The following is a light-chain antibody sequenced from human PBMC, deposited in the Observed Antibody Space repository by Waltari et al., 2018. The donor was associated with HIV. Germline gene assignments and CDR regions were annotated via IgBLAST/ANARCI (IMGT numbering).Light chain of an antibody. CDR3: SSYTTSSSLL. CDR1: SSDVGGYSY. V-gene: IGLV2-14*01. Sequence: QSALTQPASVSGSPGQSITIPCPGTSSDVGGYSYVSWNQQHPGKAPKLMIYEVSNRPSGFSNRFSGSKSGNTASLTISGLQAEDEADYYCSSYTTSSSLLFGGGTKLTVL. CDR2: EVS. J-gene: IGLJ2*01.